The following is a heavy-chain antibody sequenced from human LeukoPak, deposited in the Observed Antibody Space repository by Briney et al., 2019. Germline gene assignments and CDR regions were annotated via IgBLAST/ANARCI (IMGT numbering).Heavy chain of an antibody. J-gene: IGHJ4*02. Sequence: GGSLRLSCAASGFTFSTYSMNWVRQAPGKGLEWVSYISSSSSTIYYADSVKGRFTISRDNAKNSLHLQMNSLRAEDTAVYYCARGSTYYDSSGQVPFDYWGQGTLVTVSS. V-gene: IGHV3-48*01. CDR2: ISSSSSTI. D-gene: IGHD3-22*01. CDR3: ARGSTYYDSSGQVPFDY. CDR1: GFTFSTYS.